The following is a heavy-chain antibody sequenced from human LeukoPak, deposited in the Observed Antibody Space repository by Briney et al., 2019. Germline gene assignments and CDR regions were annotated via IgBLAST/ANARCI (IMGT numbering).Heavy chain of an antibody. CDR3: AKDRPFGDFRRRDPDF. J-gene: IGHJ4*02. Sequence: GGSLRLSCAAPRFTFSSYAMSWVRQAPGKGLEWVSFITGHGGTTYYADSVRGRFTVSRDNSNNTLYLQMNSLRAEDTAVYYCAKDRPFGDFRRRDPDFWGQGTLVTVSS. D-gene: IGHD4-17*01. CDR2: ITGHGGTT. V-gene: IGHV3-23*01. CDR1: RFTFSSYA.